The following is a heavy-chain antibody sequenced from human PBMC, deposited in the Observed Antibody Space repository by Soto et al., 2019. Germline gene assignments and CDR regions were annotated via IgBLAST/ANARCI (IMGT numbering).Heavy chain of an antibody. CDR1: GFTFSDYW. D-gene: IGHD3-10*01. CDR3: ARLYYYDSGSCGFDI. J-gene: IGHJ3*02. V-gene: IGHV3-7*01. Sequence: GGSLRLSCAASGFTFSDYWMTWVRQAPGKGLEWVANIKEDGSEKYYGDSVKGRFTVSRDNAKNSLYLQMNSLRAEDTAVYYCARLYYYDSGSCGFDIWGQGTMVTVSS. CDR2: IKEDGSEK.